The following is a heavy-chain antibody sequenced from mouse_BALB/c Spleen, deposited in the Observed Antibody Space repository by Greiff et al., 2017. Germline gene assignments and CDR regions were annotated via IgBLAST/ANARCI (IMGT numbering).Heavy chain of an antibody. Sequence: EVMLVESGGGLVQPGGSMKLSCVASGFTFSNYWMNWVRQSPEKGLEWVAEIRLKSNNYATHYAESVKGRLTISRDDSKSSVYLQMNNLRAEDTGIYYCTRGSSYFDYWGQGTTLTVSS. V-gene: IGHV6-6*02. CDR3: TRGSSYFDY. CDR1: GFTFSNYW. CDR2: IRLKSNNYAT. D-gene: IGHD6-1*01. J-gene: IGHJ2*01.